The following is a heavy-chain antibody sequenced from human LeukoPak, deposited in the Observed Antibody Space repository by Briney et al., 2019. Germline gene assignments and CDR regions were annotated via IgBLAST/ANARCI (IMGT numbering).Heavy chain of an antibody. CDR1: GFTFSSYW. D-gene: IGHD3-10*01. J-gene: IGHJ3*01. CDR3: VRDGLLWFGGAT. V-gene: IGHV3-74*01. CDR2: LNSDGSIT. Sequence: GGSLRLSCAASGFTFSSYWMHWVRQDPEKGLVWVSCLNSDGSITNYADSVKGRFTISRDNTKNTLYLQMNSLRLEDTAVYYCVRDGLLWFGGATWGQGTTVTVSS.